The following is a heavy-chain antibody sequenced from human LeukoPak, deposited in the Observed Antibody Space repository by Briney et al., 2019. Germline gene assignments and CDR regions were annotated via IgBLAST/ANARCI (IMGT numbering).Heavy chain of an antibody. D-gene: IGHD3-22*01. Sequence: GGSLRLSCAASGFTFSSYGMHWVRQAPGKGLEWVAVISYDGSNKYYADSVKGRFTISRDNSKNTLYLQMNSLRAEDTAVYYCARERTYYYDSSGYPDAFDIWGQGTMVTVSS. CDR3: ARERTYYYDSSGYPDAFDI. J-gene: IGHJ3*02. CDR1: GFTFSSYG. V-gene: IGHV3-30*03. CDR2: ISYDGSNK.